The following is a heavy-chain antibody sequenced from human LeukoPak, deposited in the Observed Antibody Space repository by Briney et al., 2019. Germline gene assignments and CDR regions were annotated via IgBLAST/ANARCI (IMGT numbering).Heavy chain of an antibody. J-gene: IGHJ6*02. V-gene: IGHV3-74*01. CDR2: INGDGRNM. CDR3: TRDLMDYDVSTGLHHYYMDV. Sequence: GGSLRLSCVASGFTFSSYWMHWVRQDPRKGLVWVSRINGDGRNMNYADSVRGRFTISRDNAKNTLYLQMNTLRVEDTAVCYCTRDLMDYDVSTGLHHYYMDVWGQGTTVTVSS. CDR1: GFTFSSYW. D-gene: IGHD3-9*01.